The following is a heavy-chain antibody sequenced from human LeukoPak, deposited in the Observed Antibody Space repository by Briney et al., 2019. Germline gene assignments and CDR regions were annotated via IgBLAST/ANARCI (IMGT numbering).Heavy chain of an antibody. V-gene: IGHV4-61*02. Sequence: SQTLSLTCTVSGGSISSGSYYWSWIRQPAGKGLEWLWRIYTSGSTTSNPSLKSRVTISVATSKNQVSLKLSSVPAADTAVYYCARVTMTGYYYYYMDVWGKGTTVTVSS. CDR2: IYTSGST. J-gene: IGHJ6*03. CDR3: ARVTMTGYYYYYMDV. CDR1: GGSISSGSYY. D-gene: IGHD3-22*01.